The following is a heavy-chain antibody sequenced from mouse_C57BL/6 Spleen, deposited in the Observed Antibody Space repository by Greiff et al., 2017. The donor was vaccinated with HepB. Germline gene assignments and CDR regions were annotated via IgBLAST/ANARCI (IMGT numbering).Heavy chain of an antibody. V-gene: IGHV1-59*01. J-gene: IGHJ4*01. CDR1: GYTFTSYW. CDR3: VTGLRRGGGAMDY. CDR2: IDPSDSYT. D-gene: IGHD2-4*01. Sequence: VQLQQPGAELVRPGTSVKLSCKASGYTFTSYWMHWVKQRPGQGLEWIGVIDPSDSYTNYNQKFKGKATLTVDTSSSTAYMQLSSLTSEDSAVYYCVTGLRRGGGAMDYWGQGTSVTVSS.